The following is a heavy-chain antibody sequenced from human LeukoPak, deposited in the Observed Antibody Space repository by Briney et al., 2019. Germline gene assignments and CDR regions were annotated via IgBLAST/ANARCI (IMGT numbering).Heavy chain of an antibody. D-gene: IGHD3-9*01. J-gene: IGHJ6*02. CDR2: INPTSGGT. V-gene: IGHV1-2*02. CDR3: ARVNYDILTGHYNNGMDA. Sequence: ASVKVSCKASGYTFTGYYMHWVRQAPGQGLEWMGWINPTSGGTNYAQKFQGRVTMTRATSISTAYMELSRLRSDDTAVYYCARVNYDILTGHYNNGMDAWGQGTSVTVSS. CDR1: GYTFTGYY.